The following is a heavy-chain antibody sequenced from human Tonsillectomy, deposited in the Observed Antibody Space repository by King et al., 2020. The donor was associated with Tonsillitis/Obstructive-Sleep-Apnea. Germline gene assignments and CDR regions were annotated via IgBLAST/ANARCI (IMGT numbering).Heavy chain of an antibody. J-gene: IGHJ6*03. CDR2: IFSNDEE. D-gene: IGHD2-2*01. CDR1: GFSLSNARMG. CDR3: ASTVSASYYYYFYMDV. V-gene: IGHV2-26*01. Sequence: VTLQESGPVLVKPPETLTLTCTGSGFSLSNARMGVSWIRQPPGKALEWLTHIFSNDEESYSTSLKSSLTISKDTSKSQVVLTMTNMDPVDTATYYCASTVSASYYYYFYMDVWGKGTTVTVSS.